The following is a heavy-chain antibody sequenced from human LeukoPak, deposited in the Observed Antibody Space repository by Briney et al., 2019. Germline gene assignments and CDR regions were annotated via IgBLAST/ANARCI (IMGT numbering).Heavy chain of an antibody. J-gene: IGHJ4*02. CDR1: GDSVSSINGA. CDR3: ARDLGNTGWHTFDF. V-gene: IGHV6-1*01. CDR2: TYYRSKWYT. D-gene: IGHD6-19*01. Sequence: PSQTLSVTCAISGDSVSSINGAWNWIRQSPSRGLEWLGRTYYRSKWYTDCAESIRGRINISPDTSKNHFSLQLTSVTPDDTAVYYCARDLGNTGWHTFDFWGQGTLVTVSS.